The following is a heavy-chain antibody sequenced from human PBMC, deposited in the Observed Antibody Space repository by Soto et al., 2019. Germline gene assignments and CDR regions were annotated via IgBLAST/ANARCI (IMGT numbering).Heavy chain of an antibody. Sequence: GGSLRLSCAASGFAFSSYAMSWVRQAPGKGLEWVSAISGSVGSTYYADSVKGRFTISRDNSKNTLYLQMNSLRAEDTAVYYCAKEGVDNWNYAPPYYYYGMDDWGQGTTVTVSS. V-gene: IGHV3-23*01. J-gene: IGHJ6*02. CDR2: ISGSVGST. CDR1: GFAFSSYA. CDR3: AKEGVDNWNYAPPYYYYGMDD. D-gene: IGHD1-7*01.